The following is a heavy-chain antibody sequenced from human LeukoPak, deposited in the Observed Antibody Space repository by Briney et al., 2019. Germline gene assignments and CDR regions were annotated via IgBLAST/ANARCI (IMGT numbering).Heavy chain of an antibody. CDR2: IYPNGAI. CDR1: GASISTYF. CDR3: AREYGDQGTRNFDY. Sequence: SETLSLTCTVSGASISTYFWTWIRQPAGKGLEWIGRIYPNGAIYYNPSLKSRVTMSVDTSKNQFSLKLISVTAADTAVYYCAREYGDQGTRNFDYWGQGGLVTVSS. D-gene: IGHD4-17*01. J-gene: IGHJ4*02. V-gene: IGHV4-4*07.